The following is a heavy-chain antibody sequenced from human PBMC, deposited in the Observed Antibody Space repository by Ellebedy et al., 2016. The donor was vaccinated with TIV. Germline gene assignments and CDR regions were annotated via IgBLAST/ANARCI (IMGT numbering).Heavy chain of an antibody. CDR2: IYYSGSP. J-gene: IGHJ4*02. CDR1: GGSISSSTYY. Sequence: MPSETLSLTCTVSGGSISSSTYYWGWIRQAPGKGLDWIGSIYYSGSPYYNPSLQSRVTISVDTSKNQFSLKLTSVTAADTAVYYCARSPSLTRSYFDYWGQGTLVTVSS. CDR3: ARSPSLTRSYFDY. V-gene: IGHV4-39*01. D-gene: IGHD2-15*01.